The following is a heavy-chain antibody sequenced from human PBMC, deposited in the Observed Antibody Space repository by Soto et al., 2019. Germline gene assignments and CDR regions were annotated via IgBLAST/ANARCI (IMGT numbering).Heavy chain of an antibody. Sequence: PSETLSLTCTVSGGSISSGDYYWSWIRQPPGKGLEWIGYIYYSGSTYYNPSLKSRVTISVDTSKNQFSLKLSSVTAADTAVYYCARVPYYYDSSGYYFIDYWGQGTLVTVSS. CDR2: IYYSGST. D-gene: IGHD3-22*01. CDR3: ARVPYYYDSSGYYFIDY. J-gene: IGHJ4*02. CDR1: GGSISSGDYY. V-gene: IGHV4-30-4*01.